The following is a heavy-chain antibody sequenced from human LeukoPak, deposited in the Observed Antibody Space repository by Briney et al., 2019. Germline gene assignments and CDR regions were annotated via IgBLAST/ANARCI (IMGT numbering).Heavy chain of an antibody. V-gene: IGHV4-4*02. CDR1: GCSISSSNW. CDR2: IYHSGST. D-gene: IGHD6-19*01. CDR3: ARLDTYSSGWYFDY. J-gene: IGHJ4*02. Sequence: PSETLSLTCAVSGCSISSSNWWSWVRQPPGKGLEWIGEIYHSGSTNYNPSLKSRVTISVDKSKNQFSLKLSSVTAADTAVYYCARLDTYSSGWYFDYWGQGTLVTVSS.